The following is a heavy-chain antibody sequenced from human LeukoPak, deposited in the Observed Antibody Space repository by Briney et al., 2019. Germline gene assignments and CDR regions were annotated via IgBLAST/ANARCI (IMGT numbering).Heavy chain of an antibody. D-gene: IGHD6-19*01. CDR2: INHSGST. V-gene: IGHV4-34*01. CDR3: ARGRAVAGSGGFPFDY. Sequence: SEALSLTCAVYGGSFSGYYWSWIRQPPGKGLEWIGEINHSGSTNYNPSLKSRVTISVDTSKNQFSLKLSSVTAADTAVYYCARGRAVAGSGGFPFDYWGQGTLVTVPS. J-gene: IGHJ4*02. CDR1: GGSFSGYY.